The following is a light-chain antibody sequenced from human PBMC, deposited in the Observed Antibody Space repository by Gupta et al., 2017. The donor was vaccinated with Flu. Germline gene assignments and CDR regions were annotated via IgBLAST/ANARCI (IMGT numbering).Light chain of an antibody. J-gene: IGKJ1*01. CDR3: QQFDSIPWT. CDR2: WAS. Sequence: DFVMTQSPDSLAVSLGERATINCKSSQSVLYSPSNRNYLAWYQQKPGQSPRLLIYWASTRESGVPDRFTGSGSGTDFTLTISSLHAEDVAVYYCQQFDSIPWTFGQGTXVEIK. V-gene: IGKV4-1*01. CDR1: QSVLYSPSNRNY.